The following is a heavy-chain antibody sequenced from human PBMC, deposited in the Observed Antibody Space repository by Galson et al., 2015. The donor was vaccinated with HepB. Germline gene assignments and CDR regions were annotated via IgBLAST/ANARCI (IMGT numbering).Heavy chain of an antibody. J-gene: IGHJ6*03. Sequence: SVKDSCKASGYTFTSYGISWVRQAPGQGLEWMGWISAYNGNTNYAQKLQGRVTMTTDTSTSTAYMELRSLRSDDTAVYYCARDWDSSSSGNYYYYYYMDVWGKGTTVTVSS. V-gene: IGHV1-18*01. CDR2: ISAYNGNT. CDR1: GYTFTSYG. CDR3: ARDWDSSSSGNYYYYYYMDV. D-gene: IGHD6-6*01.